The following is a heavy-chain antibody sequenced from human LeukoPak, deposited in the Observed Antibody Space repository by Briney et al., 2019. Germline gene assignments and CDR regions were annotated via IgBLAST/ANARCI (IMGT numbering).Heavy chain of an antibody. Sequence: SVKVSCKASGGTFISYAISWVRQAPGQGLEWMGGIIPIFGTANYAQKFQGRVTITADESTSTAYMELSSLRSEDTAVYYCARDYCSRTSCPRPYFDYWGQGTLVTVSS. CDR3: ARDYCSRTSCPRPYFDY. J-gene: IGHJ4*02. CDR2: IIPIFGTA. D-gene: IGHD2-2*01. V-gene: IGHV1-69*13. CDR1: GGTFISYA.